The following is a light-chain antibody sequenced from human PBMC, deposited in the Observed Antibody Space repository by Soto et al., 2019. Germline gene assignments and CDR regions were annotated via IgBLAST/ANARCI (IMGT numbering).Light chain of an antibody. J-gene: IGKJ2*01. CDR3: QQYDTYPHT. V-gene: IGKV1-5*03. CDR2: KAS. Sequence: DIQLTQSPSTLSASVGDRVTITCRASQSINSWLAWYQQRPGKAPKLLIYKASSLQSGVPSRFSGSGSGTEFTLTISRLQPDDFATYYCQQYDTYPHTFDQGTKLEIK. CDR1: QSINSW.